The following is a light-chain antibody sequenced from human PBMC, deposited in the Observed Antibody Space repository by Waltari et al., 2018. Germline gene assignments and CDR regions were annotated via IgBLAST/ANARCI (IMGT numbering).Light chain of an antibody. CDR1: SSDVGSYNL. J-gene: IGLJ2*01. CDR2: DVT. Sequence: QSALTQPASVSGSPGQSITISCTGTSSDVGSYNLVSWYQQHPGKAPKFMIYDVTKRPSGVSNRFSVSKSGNTASLTISGLQAEDEADYCCCSYAGSTTHVIFGGGTKLTVL. V-gene: IGLV2-23*02. CDR3: CSYAGSTTHVI.